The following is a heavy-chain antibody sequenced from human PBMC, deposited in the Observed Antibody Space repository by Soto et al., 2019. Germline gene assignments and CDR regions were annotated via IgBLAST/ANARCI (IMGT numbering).Heavy chain of an antibody. CDR1: GGSFSGYY. D-gene: IGHD3-10*01. Sequence: QVQLQQWGAGLLKPSETLSLTCAVYGGSFSGYYWSWIRQPPGKGLAWIGEINHSGSTNYNPSLKSRVTISVDTSKNQFSRKLSSVTAADTAVYYGARVALGFGELSIFDYWGQGTLVTVSS. CDR3: ARVALGFGELSIFDY. V-gene: IGHV4-34*01. J-gene: IGHJ4*02. CDR2: INHSGST.